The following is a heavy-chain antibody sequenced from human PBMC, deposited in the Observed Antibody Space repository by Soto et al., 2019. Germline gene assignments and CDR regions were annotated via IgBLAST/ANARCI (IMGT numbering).Heavy chain of an antibody. J-gene: IGHJ3*02. CDR2: INHSGST. CDR1: GGSFSGYY. D-gene: IGHD2-15*01. CDR3: AKVAPVVVVGSDI. V-gene: IGHV4-34*01. Sequence: QVQLQQWGAGLLKPSETLSLTCAVYGGSFSGYYWSWIRQPPGKGLEWIGEINHSGSTNYNPSLINRGTISVDTAKNRFSLKLSCVTAADTAVYYCAKVAPVVVVGSDIWGQGTMVTVSS.